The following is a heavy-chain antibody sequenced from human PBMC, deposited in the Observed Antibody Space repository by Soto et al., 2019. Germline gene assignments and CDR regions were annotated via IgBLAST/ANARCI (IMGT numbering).Heavy chain of an antibody. D-gene: IGHD5-18*01. V-gene: IGHV3-33*01. CDR3: ATDGYSYGLIDY. J-gene: IGHJ4*02. CDR2: IWYDGSNK. Sequence: QVQLVESGGGVVQPGRSLRLSCAASGFTFSSYGMHWVRQAPGKGLEWVAVIWYDGSNKYYADSVKGRFTISRDNSKNTLYLQMSSLRAEDTAVYYCATDGYSYGLIDYWGQGTLVTVSS. CDR1: GFTFSSYG.